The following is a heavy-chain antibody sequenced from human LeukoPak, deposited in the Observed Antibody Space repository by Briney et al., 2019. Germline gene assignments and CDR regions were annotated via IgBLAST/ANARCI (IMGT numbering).Heavy chain of an antibody. Sequence: SETLSLACTVSGGSFSSYYWSWIQQPAGKGLEWSGRIYTSGSTNYNPSLKSRVTMSVDTSKNQFSLHLNSVTPEDTAVYYCARDPEGGWGQGTLVTVSS. CDR1: GGSFSSYY. D-gene: IGHD1-14*01. J-gene: IGHJ4*02. CDR2: IYTSGST. CDR3: ARDPEGG. V-gene: IGHV4-4*07.